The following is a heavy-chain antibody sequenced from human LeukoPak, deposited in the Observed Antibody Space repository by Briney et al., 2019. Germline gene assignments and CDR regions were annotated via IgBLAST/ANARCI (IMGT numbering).Heavy chain of an antibody. CDR3: ARGVGWFDP. CDR1: GDSISSSSYY. Sequence: SETLSLTCTVSGDSISSSSYYWGWIRQPPGKGLEWIGSIYYSGSTYYNPSLKSRVTISVDTSKNQFSLKLSSVTAADTAVYYCARGVGWFDPWGQGTLVTVSS. D-gene: IGHD2-8*01. V-gene: IGHV4-39*01. J-gene: IGHJ5*02. CDR2: IYYSGST.